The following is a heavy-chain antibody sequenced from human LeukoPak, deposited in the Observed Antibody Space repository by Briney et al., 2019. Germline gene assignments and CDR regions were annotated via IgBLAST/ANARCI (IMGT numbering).Heavy chain of an antibody. D-gene: IGHD3-16*01. CDR2: ISWNSGNI. CDR1: GFTFDDYA. J-gene: IGHJ3*02. CDR3: AKDQSYTTTWAFDI. V-gene: IGHV3-9*01. Sequence: GRSLRLSCAASGFTFDDYAMRWVRHAPGKGLEWVAGISWNSGNIGYADSVKGRFTISRDNAKNSLYLQTNSLRAEDTALYYCAKDQSYTTTWAFDIWGQGTMVTVSS.